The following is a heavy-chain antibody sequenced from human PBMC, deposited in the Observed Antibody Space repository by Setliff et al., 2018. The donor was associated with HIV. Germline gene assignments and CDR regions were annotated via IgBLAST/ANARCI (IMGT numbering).Heavy chain of an antibody. Sequence: HPGGSLRLSCAASGFTFSNYWMHWVRQAPGEGLVWVSGISGSGGSTYYADSVKGRFTISRDNSKNTLYLQMNSLRAEDTAVYYCAKDGVAAAGTGGYYYMDVWGKGTTVTVSS. V-gene: IGHV3-23*01. D-gene: IGHD6-13*01. J-gene: IGHJ6*03. CDR1: GFTFSNYW. CDR3: AKDGVAAAGTGGYYYMDV. CDR2: ISGSGGST.